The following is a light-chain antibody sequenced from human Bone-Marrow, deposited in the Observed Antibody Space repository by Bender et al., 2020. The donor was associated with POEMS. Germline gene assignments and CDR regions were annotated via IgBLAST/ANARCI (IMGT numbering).Light chain of an antibody. CDR3: ETWDSNTRV. CDR2: VESSGTY. CDR1: SGHTTYT. V-gene: IGLV4-60*03. J-gene: IGLJ3*02. Sequence: QPVVTQSSSASASLGSSVKLTCTLNSGHTTYTIAWHQKQPGKTPRYLMRVESSGTYKKGSGVSDRLSGSSSGADRYLTISNVQSEDEADYYCETWDSNTRVFGGGTTVTVL.